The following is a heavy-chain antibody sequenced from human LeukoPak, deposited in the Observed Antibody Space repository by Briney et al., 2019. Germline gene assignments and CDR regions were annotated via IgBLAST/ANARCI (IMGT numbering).Heavy chain of an antibody. CDR2: ISGSSSYI. CDR3: ARDTYDFWSGSHMDV. J-gene: IGHJ6*03. Sequence: GGSLRLSCAASGFTFSSYSMNWVRQAPGKGLEWVSSISGSSSYIYYADSVKGRFTISRDNAKNSLYLQMNSLRAEDTAVYYCARDTYDFWSGSHMDVWGKGTTVTVSS. V-gene: IGHV3-21*01. D-gene: IGHD3-3*01. CDR1: GFTFSSYS.